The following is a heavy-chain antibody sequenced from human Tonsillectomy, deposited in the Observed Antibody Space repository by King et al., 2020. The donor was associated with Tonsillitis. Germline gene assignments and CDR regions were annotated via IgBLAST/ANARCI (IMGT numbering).Heavy chain of an antibody. J-gene: IGHJ6*03. CDR1: GGSISSGSYY. CDR2: IYTSGST. V-gene: IGHV4-61*02. CDR3: ATSTVTQRYYYSDYMDV. Sequence: QLQESGPGLVKPSQTLSLTCTVSGGSISSGSYYWSWIRQPAGKGLEWIGRIYTSGSTNYNPSLKSRVTMSVDTSKKQFSLKLSSVTAADTAVYYCATSTVTQRYYYSDYMDVWDKGTPVTVS. D-gene: IGHD4-11*01.